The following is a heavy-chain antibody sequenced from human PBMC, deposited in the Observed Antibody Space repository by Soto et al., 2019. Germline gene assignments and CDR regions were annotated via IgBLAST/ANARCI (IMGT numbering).Heavy chain of an antibody. J-gene: IGHJ4*02. Sequence: GASVKVSCKASGFTFTSSAVQWVRQARGQRLEWIGWIVVGSGNTNYAQKFQERVTITRDMSTSTAYMELSSLRSEDTAVYYCAADLTYYYDSSGYYSAPPLFDYWGQGTLVTVSS. CDR1: GFTFTSSA. CDR2: IVVGSGNT. V-gene: IGHV1-58*01. CDR3: AADLTYYYDSSGYYSAPPLFDY. D-gene: IGHD3-22*01.